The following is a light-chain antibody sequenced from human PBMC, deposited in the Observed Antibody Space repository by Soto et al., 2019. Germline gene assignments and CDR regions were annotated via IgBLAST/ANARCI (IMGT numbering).Light chain of an antibody. CDR1: QSISSSF. J-gene: IGKJ4*01. V-gene: IGKV3D-20*02. CDR2: AAS. CDR3: QQFNNWPLT. Sequence: EIVLTQSPGILSLSPGERASLSCGASQSISSSFLAWYQQKPGQAPRLLIYAASTRATGVPDRFSGGGSGTDFTLTISSLESEDFAVYYCQQFNNWPLTFGGGTKVDIK.